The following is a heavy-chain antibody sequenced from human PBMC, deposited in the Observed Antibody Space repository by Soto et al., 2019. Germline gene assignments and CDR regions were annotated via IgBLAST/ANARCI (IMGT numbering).Heavy chain of an antibody. CDR2: NYYSGAT. D-gene: IGHD5-12*01. Sequence: SDTQSLTCAGSGVYISSYYWSWIRQPPGKGLEWIGYNYYSGATNYNPSLKSRVTISVDTSKNQFFLRLTSVTAADTAVYYCVREAYIGYGHAIDHWGPRTLVTVSS. CDR3: VREAYIGYGHAIDH. V-gene: IGHV4-59*01. J-gene: IGHJ4*02. CDR1: GVYISSYY.